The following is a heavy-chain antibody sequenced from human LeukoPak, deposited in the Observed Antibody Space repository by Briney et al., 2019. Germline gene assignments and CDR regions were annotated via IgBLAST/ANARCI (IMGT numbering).Heavy chain of an antibody. CDR1: GFTFSSYA. J-gene: IGHJ4*02. D-gene: IGHD3-9*01. V-gene: IGHV3-23*01. CDR3: AKSPAPLRYFDWLSSGY. Sequence: GSLRLSCAASGFTFSSYAMSWVRQAPGKGLEWVSAISGSGGSTYYADSVKGRFTISRDNSKNTLYLQMNSLRAEDTAVYYCAKSPAPLRYFDWLSSGYWGQGTLVTVSS. CDR2: ISGSGGST.